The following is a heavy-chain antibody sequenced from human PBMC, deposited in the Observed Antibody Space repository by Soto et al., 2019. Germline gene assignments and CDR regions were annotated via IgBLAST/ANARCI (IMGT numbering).Heavy chain of an antibody. CDR3: ARERGRGGYCYSMDG. CDR2: INPISGGT. D-gene: IGHD2-15*01. Sequence: QVQLVQSGAEVKKPGASVMVSCRASGYIFTAYYIHWVRQAPGQVLEWMGWINPISGGTNYAQKCQGWVTMTRDTSLSTAYMELRRLGSDDPAVYYCARERGRGGYCYSMDGWGKGTTVTVSS. CDR1: GYIFTAYY. V-gene: IGHV1-2*04. J-gene: IGHJ6*03.